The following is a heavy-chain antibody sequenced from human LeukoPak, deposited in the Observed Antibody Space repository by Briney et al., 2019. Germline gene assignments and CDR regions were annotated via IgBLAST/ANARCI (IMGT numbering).Heavy chain of an antibody. Sequence: SETLSLTCAVYGGSFSNDYWSWIRQPPGKGLEWIGEINHRGSTNYNPSLKSRVTISIDTSKNQFSLKLSSATAADTAMYYWTRGAFYYDTSGLERVWYFDYWGQGTLVTVSS. V-gene: IGHV4-34*01. CDR1: GGSFSNDY. D-gene: IGHD3-22*01. CDR3: TRGAFYYDTSGLERVWYFDY. J-gene: IGHJ4*02. CDR2: INHRGST.